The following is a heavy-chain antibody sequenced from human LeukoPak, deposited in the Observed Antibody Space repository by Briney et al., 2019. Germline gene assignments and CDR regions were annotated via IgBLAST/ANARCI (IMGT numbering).Heavy chain of an antibody. J-gene: IGHJ4*02. CDR1: GFTFSSYA. Sequence: PGGSLRLSCAASGFTFSSYAMTWVRQAPGKGLQWVSTISVSGENTYYADSVKGRFTISRDISKSTLYLQMNSLRDEDTAVYYCARDGDHDYGDYGVDYWGQGILVTVSS. D-gene: IGHD4-17*01. V-gene: IGHV3-23*01. CDR3: ARDGDHDYGDYGVDY. CDR2: ISVSGENT.